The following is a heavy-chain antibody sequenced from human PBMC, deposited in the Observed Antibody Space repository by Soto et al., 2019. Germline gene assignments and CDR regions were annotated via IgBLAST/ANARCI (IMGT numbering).Heavy chain of an antibody. Sequence: QVHLEQSGAEVKKPGSSVKVSCKFSGGTFSSYVIIWVRQAPGQGLEWMGGIIPVSGTANYAQKFHGRVTISADAATNTAYMELSSVRFDDTAVYYCARDPPGEGAAMFDLWGQGTLVTVSS. CDR2: IIPVSGTA. CDR3: ARDPPGEGAAMFDL. D-gene: IGHD3-10*01. J-gene: IGHJ5*02. V-gene: IGHV1-69*01. CDR1: GGTFSSYV.